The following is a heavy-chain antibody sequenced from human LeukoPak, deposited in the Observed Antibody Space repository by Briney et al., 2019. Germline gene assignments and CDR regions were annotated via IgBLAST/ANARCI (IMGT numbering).Heavy chain of an antibody. J-gene: IGHJ1*01. D-gene: IGHD6-13*01. Sequence: GGSLRLSCAASGFTFSSYWMSWVRQAPGKGLEWVANIKQDGSEKYYVDSVKGRFTISRDNAKNSLYLQMNSLRAEDTAVYYCARGYNIAAAGLYFQHWGQGTLVTVSS. CDR2: IKQDGSEK. CDR3: ARGYNIAAAGLYFQH. CDR1: GFTFSSYW. V-gene: IGHV3-7*01.